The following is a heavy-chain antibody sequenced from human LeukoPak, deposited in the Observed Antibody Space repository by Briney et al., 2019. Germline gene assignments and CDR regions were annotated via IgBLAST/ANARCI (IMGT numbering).Heavy chain of an antibody. J-gene: IGHJ4*02. D-gene: IGHD2-15*01. V-gene: IGHV4-39*01. CDR3: ARHVVAARGFDY. CDR1: GGSISSSSYY. Sequence: SETLSLTCTVSGGSISSSSYYWGWIRQPPGKGLEGIGSIYYSGSTYYNPSPTSTVTISVDTSKSQFSLKLSSVTAADTAVYYCARHVVAARGFDYWGQGALVTVSS. CDR2: IYYSGST.